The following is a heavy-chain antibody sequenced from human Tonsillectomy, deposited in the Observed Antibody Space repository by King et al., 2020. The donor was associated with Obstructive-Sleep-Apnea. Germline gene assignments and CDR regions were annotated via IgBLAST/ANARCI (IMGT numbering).Heavy chain of an antibody. D-gene: IGHD3-10*01. CDR2: IYYSGSP. CDR3: ASHPVSYYGSGSYYKNYYYYGMDV. CDR1: GGSISSGGYY. Sequence: VQLQESGPGLVKPSQTLSLTCTVSGGSISSGGYYWSWIRQHPGKGREWIGYIYYSGSPYYNPSLKSRVTISVDTSKNQFSLKRSSVTAADTAVYYCASHPVSYYGSGSYYKNYYYYGMDVWGQGTTVTVSS. V-gene: IGHV4-31*03. J-gene: IGHJ6*02.